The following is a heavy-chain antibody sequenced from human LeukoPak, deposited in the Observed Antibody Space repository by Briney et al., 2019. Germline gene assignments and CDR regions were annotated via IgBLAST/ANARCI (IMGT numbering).Heavy chain of an antibody. Sequence: SETLSLTCAVYGGSFSDYYWSWIRQPPGKGLEWIGEINHSGSTNYNPSLKGQFTISVDTSKNQFSLILTSATAADTAVYYCARGRGPAFYWGQGTLVTVSS. CDR2: INHSGST. V-gene: IGHV4-34*01. CDR1: GGSFSDYY. J-gene: IGHJ4*02. CDR3: ARGRGPAFY.